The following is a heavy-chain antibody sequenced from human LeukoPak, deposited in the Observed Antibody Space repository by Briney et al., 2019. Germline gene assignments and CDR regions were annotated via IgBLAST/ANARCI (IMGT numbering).Heavy chain of an antibody. Sequence: GGSLRLSCAASGFTFSSYWMSWVRQAPGKGLEWVANIKQDGSEKYYVDSVKGRFTISRDNAKNSLYLQMNSLSAEDTAVYYCARKSGIRVFDYWGQGTLVTVSS. V-gene: IGHV3-7*01. J-gene: IGHJ4*02. D-gene: IGHD3-10*01. CDR3: ARKSGIRVFDY. CDR2: IKQDGSEK. CDR1: GFTFSSYW.